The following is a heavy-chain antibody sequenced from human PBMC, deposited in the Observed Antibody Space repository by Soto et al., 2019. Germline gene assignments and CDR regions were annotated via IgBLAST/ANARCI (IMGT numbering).Heavy chain of an antibody. V-gene: IGHV1-46*01. J-gene: IGHJ4*02. CDR3: ARDSPDSSGWYGPPDY. CDR1: GYTFTSYY. CDR2: INPSGGST. Sequence: ASVKVSCKASGYTFTSYYMHWVRQAPGQGLEWMGIINPSGGSTGYAQKFQGRVTMTRDTSTSTVYMELSSLRSEDTAVYYCARDSPDSSGWYGPPDYWGQGTLATVSS. D-gene: IGHD6-19*01.